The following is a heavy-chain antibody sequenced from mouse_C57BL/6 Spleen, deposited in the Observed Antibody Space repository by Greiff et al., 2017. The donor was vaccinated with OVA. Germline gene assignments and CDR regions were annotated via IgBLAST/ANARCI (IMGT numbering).Heavy chain of an antibody. Sequence: EVQRVESGGGLVQPGGSLKLSCAASGFTFSDYGMAWVRQAPRKGPEWVAFISNLAYSIYYADTVTGRFTISRENAKNTLYLEMSSLRSEDTAMYYCARIDSSAWFAYWGQGTLVTVSA. CDR3: ARIDSSAWFAY. D-gene: IGHD3-2*02. CDR2: ISNLAYSI. J-gene: IGHJ3*01. V-gene: IGHV5-15*01. CDR1: GFTFSDYG.